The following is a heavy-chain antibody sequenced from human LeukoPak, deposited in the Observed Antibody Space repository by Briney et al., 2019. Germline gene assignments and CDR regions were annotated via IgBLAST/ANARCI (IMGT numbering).Heavy chain of an antibody. J-gene: IGHJ5*02. D-gene: IGHD6-13*01. CDR3: ARLVSSSWYNWFDP. CDR2: IYPGDSDT. CDR1: GYSSTSYW. Sequence: GESLKISCKGSGYSSTSYWIGWVRPMPGKGLEWMGIIYPGDSDTRYSPSFQGQVTISADKSISTAYLQWSSLKASDTAMYYCARLVSSSWYNWFDPWGQGTLVTVSS. V-gene: IGHV5-51*01.